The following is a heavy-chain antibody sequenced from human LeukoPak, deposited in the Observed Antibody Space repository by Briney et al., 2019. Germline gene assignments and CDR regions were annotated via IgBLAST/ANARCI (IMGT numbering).Heavy chain of an antibody. CDR1: GGSFSSYY. CDR2: IYYSGST. CDR3: ARHSSSWNPPDY. D-gene: IGHD6-13*01. J-gene: IGHJ4*02. V-gene: IGHV4-59*08. Sequence: SETLSLTCAVYGGSFSSYYWSWIRQPPGKGLEWMGNIYYSGSTNYNSSLKSRVTISVDTSKNQISLKLRSVTAADTAVYYCARHSSSWNPPDYWGQGTLVTVSS.